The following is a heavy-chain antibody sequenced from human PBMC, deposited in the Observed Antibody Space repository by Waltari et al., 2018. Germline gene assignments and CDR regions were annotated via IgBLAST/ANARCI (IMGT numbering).Heavy chain of an antibody. J-gene: IGHJ3*01. V-gene: IGHV4-39*01. CDR2: VTYNGDT. CDR3: ATYLGSSLGTAAFDV. D-gene: IGHD1-1*01. Sequence: CAWTRQPPGQGLEWIGTVTYNGDTYSSPPLMGRVTITRDTSKNQLSLDLGSVTAAHSAVYYYATYLGSSLGTAAFDVWGQGAMVTVPS.